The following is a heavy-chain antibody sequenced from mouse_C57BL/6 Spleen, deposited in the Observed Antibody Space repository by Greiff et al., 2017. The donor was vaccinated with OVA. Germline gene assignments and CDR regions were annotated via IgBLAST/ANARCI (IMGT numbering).Heavy chain of an antibody. CDR1: GYTFTSYW. V-gene: IGHV1-52*01. Sequence: VQLQQPGAELVRPGSSVKLSCKASGYTFTSYWMHWVKQRPIQGLEWIGNIDPSDSETHYNQKFKDKATLTVDKSSSTAYMQLSSLTSEDSAVYYCANSPHYYGSSFFFDYWGQGTTLTVSS. D-gene: IGHD1-1*01. J-gene: IGHJ2*01. CDR2: IDPSDSET. CDR3: ANSPHYYGSSFFFDY.